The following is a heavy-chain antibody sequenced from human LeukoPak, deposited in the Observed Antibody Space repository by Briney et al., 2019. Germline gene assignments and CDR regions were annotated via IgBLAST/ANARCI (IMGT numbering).Heavy chain of an antibody. V-gene: IGHV1-18*01. CDR2: ISAYNGNT. J-gene: IGHJ4*02. CDR3: ARDDSGSYYGTSNRYSDY. D-gene: IGHD1-26*01. Sequence: ASVKVSCKASGYTFTSYGISWVRQAPGQGLEWMGWISAYNGNTNYAQKLQGRVTMTTDTSTSTAYMELRSLRSDDTAVYYCARDDSGSYYGTSNRYSDYWGQGTLVTVSS. CDR1: GYTFTSYG.